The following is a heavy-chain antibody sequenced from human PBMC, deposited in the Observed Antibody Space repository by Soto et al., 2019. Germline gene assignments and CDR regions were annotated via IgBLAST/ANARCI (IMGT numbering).Heavy chain of an antibody. Sequence: ASVKVSWKDSGYTFTGCCIHWVRQAPGQGLEWMGWINPNTGGINYAQNFQGRVTMTRDTSFSTAYMELSRLRSDDTAVYYCARVGYSFGGFDIWGQGTMVTVSS. CDR1: GYTFTGCC. CDR3: ARVGYSFGGFDI. D-gene: IGHD5-18*01. CDR2: INPNTGGI. J-gene: IGHJ3*02. V-gene: IGHV1-2*02.